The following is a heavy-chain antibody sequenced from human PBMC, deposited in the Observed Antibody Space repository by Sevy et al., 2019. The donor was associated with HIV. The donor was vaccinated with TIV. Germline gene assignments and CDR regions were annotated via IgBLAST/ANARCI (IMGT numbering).Heavy chain of an antibody. Sequence: GGSLRLSCTASGYTFPAFSFNWVRQAPGKGLEWLSYISTGTDHIYYADSAKGRFTISRDDAKNSVYLEMKSLRDQDTALYYCVRRGVDVYNVYFDLWGQGTLVTVSS. CDR1: GYTFPAFS. CDR3: VRRGVDVYNVYFDL. D-gene: IGHD3-10*01. V-gene: IGHV3-21*05. CDR2: ISTGTDHI. J-gene: IGHJ4*02.